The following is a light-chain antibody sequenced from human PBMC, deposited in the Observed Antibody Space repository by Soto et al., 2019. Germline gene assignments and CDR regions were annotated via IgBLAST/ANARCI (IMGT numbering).Light chain of an antibody. CDR1: SGHSSYA. CDR2: LNSDGSH. J-gene: IGLJ3*02. Sequence: QSVLTQSPSASASLGASVKLTCTLSSGHSSYAIAWHHQQPEKGPRYLMKLNSDGSHSNGDGIPDRFSGSSSGAERYLTISSLQPEDEADYYCQTWGTGIVVFGGGTKLTVL. CDR3: QTWGTGIVV. V-gene: IGLV4-69*01.